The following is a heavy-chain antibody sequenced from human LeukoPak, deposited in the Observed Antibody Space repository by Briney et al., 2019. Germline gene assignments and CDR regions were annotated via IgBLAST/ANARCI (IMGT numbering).Heavy chain of an antibody. D-gene: IGHD3-3*01. J-gene: IGHJ5*02. V-gene: IGHV4-38-2*01. CDR3: ARHNPLTYYDFWSGPINWFDP. Sequence: SETLSLTCAVSGYSISSGYYWGWIRQPPGKGLEWIGSIYHSGSTYYNPSLKSRVTISVDTSKNRFSLKLSSVTAADTAVYYCARHNPLTYYDFWSGPINWFDPWGQGTLVTVSS. CDR1: GYSISSGYY. CDR2: IYHSGST.